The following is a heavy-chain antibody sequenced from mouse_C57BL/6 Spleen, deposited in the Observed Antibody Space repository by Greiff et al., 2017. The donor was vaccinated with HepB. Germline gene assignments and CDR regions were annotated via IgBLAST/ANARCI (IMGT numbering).Heavy chain of an antibody. V-gene: IGHV1-82*01. Sequence: QVQLQQSGPELVKPGASVKISCKASGYEFSSSWMNWVKQRPGKGLEWIGRIYPGDGDTNYNGKFKGKATLTADKSSSTAYMQLSSLTSEDSAVYFCARGDPYSNYVDYWGQGTTLTVAS. CDR3: ARGDPYSNYVDY. CDR1: GYEFSSSW. CDR2: IYPGDGDT. J-gene: IGHJ2*01. D-gene: IGHD2-5*01.